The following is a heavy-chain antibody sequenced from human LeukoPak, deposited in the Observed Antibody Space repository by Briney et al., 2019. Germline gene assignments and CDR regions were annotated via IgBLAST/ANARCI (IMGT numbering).Heavy chain of an antibody. J-gene: IGHJ3*02. CDR1: GYTFTTYG. CDR2: ISTYNSNT. CDR3: ARGIPPGDAFDI. V-gene: IGHV1-18*01. D-gene: IGHD2-2*02. Sequence: ASVKVSCKASGYTFTTYGINWLRQAPGQGLAWMGWISTYNSNTHYAQKLQGRVTMTTDASTSIAYMELRSLRSDDTAVYYCARGIPPGDAFDIWGQGTMVTVSS.